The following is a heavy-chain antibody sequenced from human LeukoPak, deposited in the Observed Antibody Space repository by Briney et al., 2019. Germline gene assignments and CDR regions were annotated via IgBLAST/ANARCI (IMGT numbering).Heavy chain of an antibody. J-gene: IGHJ3*02. CDR2: IIPIFPST. CDR3: ARPPVSGTLDDAFDI. V-gene: IGHV1-69*01. CDR1: GGPFSNYG. Sequence: SVKVSCKVSGGPFSNYGLSWVRQAPGQGLEWMGGIIPIFPSTNYAQNFQGRVTITADESTSTVYMELSSLRTDDTAVYYCARPPVSGTLDDAFDIWGQGTVVTVSS. D-gene: IGHD1/OR15-1a*01.